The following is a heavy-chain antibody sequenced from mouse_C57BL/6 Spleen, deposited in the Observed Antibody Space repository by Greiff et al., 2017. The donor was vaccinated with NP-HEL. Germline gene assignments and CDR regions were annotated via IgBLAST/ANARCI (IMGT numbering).Heavy chain of an antibody. V-gene: IGHV1-26*01. J-gene: IGHJ2*01. CDR1: GYTFTDYY. Sequence: EVQLQQSGPELVKPGASVKISCKASGYTFTDYYMNWVKQSHGKSLEWIGDINPNNGGTSYNQKFKGKATLTVDKSSSTAYMELRSLTSEDSAVYYCARARKYDGFDYWGQGTTLTVSS. CDR2: INPNNGGT. CDR3: ARARKYDGFDY. D-gene: IGHD2-3*01.